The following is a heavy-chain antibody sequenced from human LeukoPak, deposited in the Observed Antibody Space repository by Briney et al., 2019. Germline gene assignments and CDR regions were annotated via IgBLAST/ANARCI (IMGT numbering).Heavy chain of an antibody. CDR1: GGSISSSCYY. CDR2: IYYSGST. D-gene: IGHD3-10*01. J-gene: IGHJ3*02. Sequence: PSESLSLTCTVSGGSISSSCYYWGWLRPPPGKGREGIGSIYYSGSTYYNPSLKSRVTISVDTSKNQFSLRLSSVTAAATAGSYWASSPFERRHNYVSGSYNLGAFDIWGQRTMVTVSS. CDR3: ASSPFERRHNYVSGSYNLGAFDI. V-gene: IGHV4-39*01.